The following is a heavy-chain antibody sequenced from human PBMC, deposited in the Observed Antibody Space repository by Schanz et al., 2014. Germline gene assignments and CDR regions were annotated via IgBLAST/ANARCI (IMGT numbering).Heavy chain of an antibody. J-gene: IGHJ4*02. CDR2: ISSGGRNI. Sequence: EVQLLESGGGLVQPGGSLRLSCVASGFNFYTSAMTWVRQAPGKGLEWVSSISSGGRNISYADALKGRFTISRDNARNSLYLQMNSLRAEDTALYYCARDFPDGSGSYYKGFGYWGQGTLVTVSS. D-gene: IGHD3-10*01. CDR1: GFNFYTSA. CDR3: ARDFPDGSGSYYKGFGY. V-gene: IGHV3-21*04.